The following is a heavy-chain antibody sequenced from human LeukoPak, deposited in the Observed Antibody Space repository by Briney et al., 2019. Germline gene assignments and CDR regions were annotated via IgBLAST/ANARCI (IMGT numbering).Heavy chain of an antibody. CDR1: GGSTSSGSYY. J-gene: IGHJ5*02. D-gene: IGHD3-22*01. CDR2: IYTSGST. CDR3: ARDGVVAINWFDP. Sequence: PSQTLSLTCTVSGGSTSSGSYYWSWIRPPAGKGLEWIGRIYTSGSTNYNPSLKSRVTISVDTSKNQFSLKLSSVTAADTAVYYCARDGVVAINWFDPWGQGTLVTVSS. V-gene: IGHV4-61*02.